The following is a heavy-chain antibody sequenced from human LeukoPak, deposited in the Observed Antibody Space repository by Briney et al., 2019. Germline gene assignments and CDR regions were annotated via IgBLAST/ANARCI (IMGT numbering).Heavy chain of an antibody. J-gene: IGHJ5*02. V-gene: IGHV1-69*06. Sequence: GASVKVSCKASGGTFSSYAISWVRQAPGQGLEWMGGIIPIFGTANYAQKFQGRVTITADKSTSIAYMELSSLRSEDTAVYYCANGSLLWFGELSSPFDPWGQGTLVTVSS. CDR3: ANGSLLWFGELSSPFDP. CDR1: GGTFSSYA. CDR2: IIPIFGTA. D-gene: IGHD3-10*01.